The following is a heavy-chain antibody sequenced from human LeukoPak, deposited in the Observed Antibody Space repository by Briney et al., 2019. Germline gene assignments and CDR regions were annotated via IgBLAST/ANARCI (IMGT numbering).Heavy chain of an antibody. CDR3: VITSATGPLDY. CDR2: IGASGGST. CDR1: GFTFSSYA. V-gene: IGHV3-23*01. D-gene: IGHD6-6*01. Sequence: PGGSLRLSCAASGFTFSSYAMSWVRQAPGKGLEWVSGIGASGGSTYYADSVKGRFTISRDNSKNTLYLQMSSLRVEDTAVYYCVITSATGPLDYWGQGTLVTVSS. J-gene: IGHJ4*02.